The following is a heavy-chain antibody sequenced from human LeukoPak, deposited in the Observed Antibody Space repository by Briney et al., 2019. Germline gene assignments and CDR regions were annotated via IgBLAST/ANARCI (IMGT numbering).Heavy chain of an antibody. J-gene: IGHJ4*02. Sequence: ASVKVSCKASGYTFTGYYMHWVRQAPGQGLEWMGLINPNSGGTNYAQKFQGRVTMTRDTSISTAYMELSRLRSDDTAVYYCARVSRYCSSTSCRILDYWGQGTLVTVSS. V-gene: IGHV1-2*02. CDR1: GYTFTGYY. CDR3: ARVSRYCSSTSCRILDY. CDR2: INPNSGGT. D-gene: IGHD2-2*01.